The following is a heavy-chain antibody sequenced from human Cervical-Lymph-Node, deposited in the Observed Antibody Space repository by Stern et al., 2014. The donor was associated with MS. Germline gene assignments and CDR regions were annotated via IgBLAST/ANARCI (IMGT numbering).Heavy chain of an antibody. CDR2: IIPVFGAA. D-gene: IGHD1-1*01. Sequence: VQLVESGAEVKKPGSSVKVSCKASGGTFSSQAISWVRQPPGQGLEWLGGIIPVFGAAHYAQKFQGRVTITADESTSTAYMELRSLRSEDTAVYYCARDEIGQTTTHYYYYGMDVWGQGTAVTVSS. V-gene: IGHV1-69*01. CDR3: ARDEIGQTTTHYYYYGMDV. CDR1: GGTFSSQA. J-gene: IGHJ6*02.